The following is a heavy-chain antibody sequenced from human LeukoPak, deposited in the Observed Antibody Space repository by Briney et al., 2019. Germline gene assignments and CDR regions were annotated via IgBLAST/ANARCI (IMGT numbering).Heavy chain of an antibody. CDR2: IIPIFGTA. D-gene: IGHD6-13*01. CDR1: GGTFSSYA. V-gene: IGHV1-69*05. CDR3: ARETAAAGNDAFDI. J-gene: IGHJ3*02. Sequence: ASVKVSCRASGGTFSSYAISWVRQAPGQGLEWMGRIIPIFGTANYAQNFQGRVTITTDESTSTAYMELSSLRSEDTAVYYCARETAAAGNDAFDIWGQGTMVTVSS.